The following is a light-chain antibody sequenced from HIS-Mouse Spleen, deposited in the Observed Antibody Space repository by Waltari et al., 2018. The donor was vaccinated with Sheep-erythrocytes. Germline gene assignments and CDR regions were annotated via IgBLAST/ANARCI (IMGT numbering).Light chain of an antibody. CDR2: DVS. Sequence: QSALTQPRSVSGSPGPSVTIPCTGTRSDVCGYNYVSWYQQHPGKAPQLMIYDVSKRPSGVPDRFSGSKSGNTASLTISGLQAEDEADYYCCSYVGSYNHVFATGTKVTVL. CDR3: CSYVGSYNHV. CDR1: RSDVCGYNY. J-gene: IGLJ1*01. V-gene: IGLV2-11*01.